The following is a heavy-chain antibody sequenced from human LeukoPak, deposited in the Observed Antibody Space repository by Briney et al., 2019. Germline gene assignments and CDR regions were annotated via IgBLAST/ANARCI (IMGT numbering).Heavy chain of an antibody. V-gene: IGHV4-59*01. D-gene: IGHD3-10*01. J-gene: IGHJ2*01. Sequence: SETLSLTCTISGGSFGIYYWSWIRQPPGKGLEWIGHIYYSGNTYYNPSLKSRATISVDTPKNQFSLKLSSVTAADSAVYYCARDRGGPRRYSELWGRGTLVAVSS. CDR2: IYYSGNT. CDR3: ARDRGGPRRYSEL. CDR1: GGSFGIYY.